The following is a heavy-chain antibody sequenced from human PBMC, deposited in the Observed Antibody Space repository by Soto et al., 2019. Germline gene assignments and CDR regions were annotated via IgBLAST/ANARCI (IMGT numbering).Heavy chain of an antibody. CDR1: GFPFSTYA. CDR2: TSNGGNT. Sequence: EVQLLESGGGLVQRGGSLRLSCEASGFPFSTYAMTWVRQVPGKGLEWVSTTSNGGNTEFAESVRGRFTVFRDNSKNTIYLQMSSLRAEDSAIYFCARDFRPGLIVPTKSGFDPWGQGIPVTVSS. CDR3: ARDFRPGLIVPTKSGFDP. V-gene: IGHV3-23*01. J-gene: IGHJ5*02. D-gene: IGHD2-15*01.